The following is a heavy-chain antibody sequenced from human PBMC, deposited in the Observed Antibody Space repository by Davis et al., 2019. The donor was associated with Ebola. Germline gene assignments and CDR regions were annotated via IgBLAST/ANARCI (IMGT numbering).Heavy chain of an antibody. CDR2: ISYDGSNK. CDR3: AKDHSSGWSLTGDY. V-gene: IGHV3-30*18. D-gene: IGHD6-19*01. CDR1: GFTFSSYG. J-gene: IGHJ4*02. Sequence: GGSLRLSCAASGFTFSSYGMHWVRQAPGKGLEWVAVISYDGSNKYYADSVKGRFTISRDNSKNTLYLQMNSLRAEDTAVYYCAKDHSSGWSLTGDYWGQGTLVTVSS.